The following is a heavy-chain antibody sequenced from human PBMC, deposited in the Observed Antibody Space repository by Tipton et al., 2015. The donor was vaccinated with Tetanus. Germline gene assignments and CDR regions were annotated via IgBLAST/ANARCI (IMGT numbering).Heavy chain of an antibody. D-gene: IGHD3-3*01. CDR3: ARTSGYMYSDC. V-gene: IGHV4-59*01. J-gene: IGHJ4*02. CDR2: IDYFGST. Sequence: TLSLTCTVSGGSISTYHWNWIRQSPGKGLEWIGYIDYFGSTKYNPSLKSRVAMSVDTSKNQLSLRLNSVTSADTAVYYCARTSGYMYSDCWGQGTLVIVSS. CDR1: GGSISTYH.